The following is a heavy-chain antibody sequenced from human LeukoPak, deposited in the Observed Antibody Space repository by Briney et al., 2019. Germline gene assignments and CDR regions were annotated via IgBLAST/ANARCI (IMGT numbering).Heavy chain of an antibody. J-gene: IGHJ4*02. CDR3: ARARYDSSGYSFDY. CDR1: GFTFSSYD. D-gene: IGHD3-22*01. V-gene: IGHV3-13*01. Sequence: GGSLRLSCAASGFTFSSYDMHWVRHATGKGLEWVSAIGTAGDTYYPGSVKGRFTISRENAKNSLYLQMNSLRAGDTAVYYCARARYDSSGYSFDYWGQGTLVTVSS. CDR2: IGTAGDT.